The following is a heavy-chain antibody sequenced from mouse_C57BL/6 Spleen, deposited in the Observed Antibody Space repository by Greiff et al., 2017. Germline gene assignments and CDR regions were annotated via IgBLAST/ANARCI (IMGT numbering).Heavy chain of an antibody. J-gene: IGHJ2*01. V-gene: IGHV14-4*01. D-gene: IGHD2-4*01. CDR1: GYTFTEYT. Sequence: VQLKESGAELVKPGASVKLSCKASGYTFTEYTIHWVKQRSEQGLEWIGWIDPENGATEYASKFQGKATITADTSSNTAYLQLSSLTSEDTAVYYCTTDYDGTNWGQGTTLTVSS. CDR3: TTDYDGTN. CDR2: IDPENGAT.